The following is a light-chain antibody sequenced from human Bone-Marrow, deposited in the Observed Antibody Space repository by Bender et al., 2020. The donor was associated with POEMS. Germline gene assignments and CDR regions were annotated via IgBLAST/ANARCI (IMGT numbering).Light chain of an antibody. V-gene: IGLV2-14*03. CDR1: SSDIGTYNH. CDR2: EVT. Sequence: QSALTQPASVSASPGQSLTISCTGTSSDIGTYNHVSWFQQHPGKAPKLLIYEVTKRPSGVPDRFSGSKSGSSASLAISGLQAEDEADYYCSSYSIISTVVFGGGTKLTVL. J-gene: IGLJ3*02. CDR3: SSYSIISTVV.